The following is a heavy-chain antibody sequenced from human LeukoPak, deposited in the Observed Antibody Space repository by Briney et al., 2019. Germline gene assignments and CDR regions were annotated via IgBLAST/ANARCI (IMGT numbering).Heavy chain of an antibody. V-gene: IGHV1-8*01. CDR3: AREGLDY. CDR1: GYTFTNYD. J-gene: IGHJ4*02. CDR2: MNPNSGNS. Sequence: ASVKVSCKASGYTFTNYDINWVRRATGQGLEWMGYMNPNSGNSAYAQKFQGRVTITTDASISTAYMELSGLRSEDTALYYCAREGLDYWGQGTLVTVSS.